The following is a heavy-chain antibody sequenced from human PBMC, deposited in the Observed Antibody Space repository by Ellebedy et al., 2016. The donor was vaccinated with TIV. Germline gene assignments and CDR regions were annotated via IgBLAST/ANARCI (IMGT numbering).Heavy chain of an antibody. CDR2: INAGNGNT. V-gene: IGHV1-3*01. Sequence: ASVKVSCKASGYTFTTYAMHWVRQAPGQRLEWMGWINAGNGNTKYSQKFQDRVTITRDTSASTAYMELSSLRSEDTAVYYCARDGIERCSGGSCLSGDFDYWGQGTLVTVSS. CDR1: GYTFTTYA. CDR3: ARDGIERCSGGSCLSGDFDY. J-gene: IGHJ4*02. D-gene: IGHD2-15*01.